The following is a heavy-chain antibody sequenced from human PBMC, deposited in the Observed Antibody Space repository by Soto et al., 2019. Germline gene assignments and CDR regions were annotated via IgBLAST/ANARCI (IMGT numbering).Heavy chain of an antibody. CDR3: ARHIPFLESLAHQAGYYGRHV. CDR2: THWDDHK. J-gene: IGHJ6*01. V-gene: IGHV2-70*18. D-gene: IGHD3-3*02. CDR1: GVSPSTRGMC. Sequence: TLANPTQTLTLTCTISGVSPSTRGMCVSWVRQHPGKALDLHALTHWDDHKYYSTSVETRLTMTKHTSKNLGVLTIPNMDPFDTAKYYSARHIPFLESLAHQAGYYGRHVWGHLPTVTAAS.